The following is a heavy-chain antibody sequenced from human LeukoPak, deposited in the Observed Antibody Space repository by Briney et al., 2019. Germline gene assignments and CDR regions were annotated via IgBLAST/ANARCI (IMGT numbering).Heavy chain of an antibody. V-gene: IGHV1-69*13. Sequence: SVKVSCKASGGTFSSYAISWVRQAPGQGLEWMGGIIPIFGTANYAQKFQGRVTITADESTSTAYMELSSLRSEDTAVYYCARKAYYYDSSGSHYFDYWGQGTLVTVSS. J-gene: IGHJ4*02. CDR2: IIPIFGTA. CDR3: ARKAYYYDSSGSHYFDY. D-gene: IGHD3-22*01. CDR1: GGTFSSYA.